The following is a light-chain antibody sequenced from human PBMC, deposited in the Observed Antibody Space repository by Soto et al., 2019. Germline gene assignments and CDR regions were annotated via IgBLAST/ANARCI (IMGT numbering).Light chain of an antibody. V-gene: IGKV1-39*01. CDR1: QIIDNY. CDR2: GAF. CDR3: QQTYHFPLT. J-gene: IGKJ4*01. Sequence: DTQMTQYPSSLSASVGDRVTITCRASQIIDNYLNWYQQKPGTAPKLLIFGAFNLQSGVPPRLSGRKSGTDFTLTISSLQPEDFATYVCQQTYHFPLTFGGGTKVEIK.